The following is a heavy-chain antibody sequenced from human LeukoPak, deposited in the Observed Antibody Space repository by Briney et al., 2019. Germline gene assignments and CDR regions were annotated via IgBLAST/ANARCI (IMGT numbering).Heavy chain of an antibody. V-gene: IGHV1-46*03. J-gene: IGHJ4*02. Sequence: ASVKVSCKASGYTFTGYYMRWVRQAPGQGLEWMGIINPSGGSTSYAQKFQGRVTMTRDTSTSTVYMELSSLRSEDTAVYCCGRDLWGSGSYLGYWGQGTLVTVSS. CDR2: INPSGGST. D-gene: IGHD1-26*01. CDR1: GYTFTGYY. CDR3: GRDLWGSGSYLGY.